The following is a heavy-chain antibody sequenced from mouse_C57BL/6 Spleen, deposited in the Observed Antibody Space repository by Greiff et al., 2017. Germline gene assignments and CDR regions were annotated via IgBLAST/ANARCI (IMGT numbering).Heavy chain of an antibody. CDR1: GYTFTSYG. Sequence: VHLVESGAELARPGASVKLSCKASGYTFTSYGISWVKQRTGQGLEWIGEIYPRSGNTYYNEKFKGKATLTADKSSSTAYMELRSLTSEDSAVYFCARRTTVVSFDYWGQGTTLTVSS. J-gene: IGHJ2*01. V-gene: IGHV1-81*01. D-gene: IGHD1-1*01. CDR3: ARRTTVVSFDY. CDR2: IYPRSGNT.